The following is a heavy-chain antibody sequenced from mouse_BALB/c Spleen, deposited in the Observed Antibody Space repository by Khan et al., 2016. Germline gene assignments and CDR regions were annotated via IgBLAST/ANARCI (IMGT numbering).Heavy chain of an antibody. Sequence: VQLKQSGAELVKPGASVKLSCTVSGFNIKDTYMHWVNQRPEQGLEWIGRIDPANGNTKYDPKFQDKATITADTSSNTANLQLSSLTSEDTAVYYCSRGVYDYEFAYWGQGTLVTVSA. CDR2: IDPANGNT. CDR3: SRGVYDYEFAY. J-gene: IGHJ3*01. V-gene: IGHV14-3*02. D-gene: IGHD2-4*01. CDR1: GFNIKDTY.